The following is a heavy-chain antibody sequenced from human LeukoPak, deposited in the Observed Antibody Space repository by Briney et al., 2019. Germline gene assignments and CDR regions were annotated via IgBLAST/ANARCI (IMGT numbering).Heavy chain of an antibody. Sequence: GGSLRLSCAASGFTFSSYWMSWVRQAPGKGLEWVANIKKDGSEKYYVDSVKGRFTISRDNAKNTLYLQMNSLRAEDTAVYYCAVGGSPNSGKNWFDPWGQGTLVTVSS. D-gene: IGHD2-15*01. J-gene: IGHJ5*02. CDR3: AVGGSPNSGKNWFDP. CDR2: IKKDGSEK. V-gene: IGHV3-7*01. CDR1: GFTFSSYW.